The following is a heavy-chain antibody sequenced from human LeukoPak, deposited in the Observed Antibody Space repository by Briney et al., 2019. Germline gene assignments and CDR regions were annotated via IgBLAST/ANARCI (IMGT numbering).Heavy chain of an antibody. CDR2: ISRSGSTK. J-gene: IGHJ4*02. V-gene: IGHV3-11*04. D-gene: IGHD3-10*01. CDR3: ARGSLWFGEDY. Sequence: GGSLRLSCAASGFTFSDYNMRWIRQAPGKGLEWVSSISRSGSTKYYADSVKGRFTISRDNARNTVYLHMNSLRAEDTAVYYCARGSLWFGEDYWGQGTLVTVSS. CDR1: GFTFSDYN.